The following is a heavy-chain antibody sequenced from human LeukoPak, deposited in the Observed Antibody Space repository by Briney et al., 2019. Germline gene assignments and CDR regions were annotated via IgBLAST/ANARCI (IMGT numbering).Heavy chain of an antibody. CDR1: GFTFSSYA. V-gene: IGHV3-23*01. D-gene: IGHD3-16*01. J-gene: IGHJ6*02. Sequence: PGGSLSLSCAASGFTFSSYAMSWVRQAPGKGLEWVSGISGSGGRTFYADSVKGRFTISRDYSKNTLHLQMNSLRAEDTAVYYCARRSSPGEYSSYYYHGLDVWGQGTTVTVSS. CDR2: ISGSGGRT. CDR3: ARRSSPGEYSSYYYHGLDV.